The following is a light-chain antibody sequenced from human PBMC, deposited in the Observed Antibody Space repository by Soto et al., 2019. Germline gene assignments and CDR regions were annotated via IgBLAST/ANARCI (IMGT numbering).Light chain of an antibody. J-gene: IGKJ2*01. CDR3: QQRSNWPPYT. V-gene: IGKV3-11*01. CDR2: DAS. Sequence: EIVLTQSPATLSLSPGERATLSCRASQSVSSYLAWYQQKPGQAPRLLIYDASNRATGIPARFSGSGSGTDFTLTINSLAPEDFAVYYCQQRSNWPPYTFGQGTQLEIK. CDR1: QSVSSY.